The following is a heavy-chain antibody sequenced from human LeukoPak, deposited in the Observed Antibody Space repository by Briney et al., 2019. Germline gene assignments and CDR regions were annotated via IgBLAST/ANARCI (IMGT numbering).Heavy chain of an antibody. V-gene: IGHV1-18*01. D-gene: IGHD6-19*01. CDR2: ISAYNGNT. CDR3: VPLVAGTGEFDY. J-gene: IGHJ4*02. CDR1: GYTFTSYG. Sequence: ASVKVSCRASGYTFTSYGISWVRQAPGQGLEWMGWISAYNGNTNYAQKLQGRVTMTTDTSTSTAYMELSSLRSEDTAVYYCVPLVAGTGEFDYWGQGTLVTVSS.